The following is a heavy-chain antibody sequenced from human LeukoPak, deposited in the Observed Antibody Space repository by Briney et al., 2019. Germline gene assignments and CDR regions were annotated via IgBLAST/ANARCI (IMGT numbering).Heavy chain of an antibody. D-gene: IGHD1-14*01. CDR1: GDSISYYY. CDR3: ARGPLTEAHTFDI. J-gene: IGHJ3*02. V-gene: IGHV4-4*07. Sequence: SETLSLTCTVSGDSISYYYWTWIRQPAGKGLDWIGRIYPGGTSYFNPSLKSRVTLSVDTSKNQFSLRLTSVTAADTAVYYCARGPLTEAHTFDIWGQGTMVTVSS. CDR2: IYPGGTS.